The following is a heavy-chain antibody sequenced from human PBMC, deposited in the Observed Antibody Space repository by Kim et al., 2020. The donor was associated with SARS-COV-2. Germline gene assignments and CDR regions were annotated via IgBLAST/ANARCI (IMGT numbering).Heavy chain of an antibody. V-gene: IGHV1-8*01. CDR3: ARAHLYDILTGYYNALGY. CDR2: MNPNSGNT. Sequence: ASVKVSCKASGYTFTSYDINWVRQATGQGLEWMGWMNPNSGNTGYAQKFQGRVTMTRNTSISTAYMELSSLRSEDTAVYYCARAHLYDILTGYYNALGYWGQGTLGTVSS. CDR1: GYTFTSYD. D-gene: IGHD3-9*01. J-gene: IGHJ4*02.